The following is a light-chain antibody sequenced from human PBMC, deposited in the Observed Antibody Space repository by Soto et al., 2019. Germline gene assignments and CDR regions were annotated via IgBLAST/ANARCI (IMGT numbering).Light chain of an antibody. CDR1: QTVSITY. Sequence: PGESATLSCRASQTVSITYLTWXQQXPXXXXXLXXXGASKRATGIPDRFSGSGSGRDFTLTISGLEPEDFAVYYCQQYGSSPLISFGQGTRLEI. V-gene: IGKV3-20*01. CDR3: QQYGSSPLIS. CDR2: GAS. J-gene: IGKJ5*01.